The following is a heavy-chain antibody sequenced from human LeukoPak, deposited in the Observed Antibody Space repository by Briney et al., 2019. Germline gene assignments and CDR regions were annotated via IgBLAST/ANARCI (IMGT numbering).Heavy chain of an antibody. Sequence: GESLKISCKGSGYSFTSYWISWVRQMPGEGLEWMGRIDPSDSYTNYSPSFQGHVTISADKSISTAYLQWSSLKASDTAMYYCARHSSGSYYSEYYFDYWGQGTLVTVSS. CDR2: IDPSDSYT. CDR1: GYSFTSYW. CDR3: ARHSSGSYYSEYYFDY. V-gene: IGHV5-10-1*01. D-gene: IGHD1-26*01. J-gene: IGHJ4*02.